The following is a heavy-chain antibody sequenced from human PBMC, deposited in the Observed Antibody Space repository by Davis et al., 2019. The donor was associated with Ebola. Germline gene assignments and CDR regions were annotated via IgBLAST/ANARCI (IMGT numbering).Heavy chain of an antibody. V-gene: IGHV3-7*03. CDR3: LSSGDGP. CDR1: GLTFSRYW. D-gene: IGHD3-22*01. J-gene: IGHJ5*02. Sequence: GESLKISCAASGLTFSRYWMNWVRQAPGQGLEWVANINPDGSEKYYLDSVKGRFTISRDNAKSSAYLQMNSLGVEDTAVYYCLSSGDGPWGQGTLVTVSS. CDR2: INPDGSEK.